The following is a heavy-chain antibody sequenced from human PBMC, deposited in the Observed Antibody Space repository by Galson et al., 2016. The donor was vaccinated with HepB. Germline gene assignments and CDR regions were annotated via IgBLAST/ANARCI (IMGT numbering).Heavy chain of an antibody. V-gene: IGHV3-7*01. CDR3: VRDSSLNYNY. Sequence: SLRLSCAASGFSFSTYWMSWVRQAPGKGLEWVANIRKDGDVKDYGAYVRRRFTISRDNAMNSLYLQMDDLSHEDTAVFYCVRDSSLNYNYGGQGALVTVSS. J-gene: IGHJ4*02. D-gene: IGHD1-7*01. CDR1: GFSFSTYW. CDR2: IRKDGDVK.